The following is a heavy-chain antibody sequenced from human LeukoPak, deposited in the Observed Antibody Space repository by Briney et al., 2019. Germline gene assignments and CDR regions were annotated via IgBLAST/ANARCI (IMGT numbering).Heavy chain of an antibody. CDR2: IIPIFGMA. J-gene: IGHJ5*02. D-gene: IGHD1-26*01. CDR3: ARDGRNNWFDP. CDR1: GGTFSSYA. Sequence: SVKVSCKASGGTFSSYAISWVRQAPGQGLEWMGRIIPIFGMANYARKFQGRVTITADKSTSTTYMELSSLRSEDTAVYYCARDGRNNWFDPWGQGTLVTVSS. V-gene: IGHV1-69*04.